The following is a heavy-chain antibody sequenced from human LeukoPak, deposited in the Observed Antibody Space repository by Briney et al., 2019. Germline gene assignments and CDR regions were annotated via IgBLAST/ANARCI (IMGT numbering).Heavy chain of an antibody. J-gene: IGHJ6*02. CDR1: GGSISSYY. V-gene: IGHV4-59*01. Sequence: PSETLSLTCTVSGGSISSYYWSWIRQPPGKGLEWIGYIYYSGSTNYNPSLKSRVTISVDTSKNQFSLKLSSVTAADTAVYYCARVEQQLARLYYYGMDVWGQGTTVTVSS. CDR2: IYYSGST. CDR3: ARVEQQLARLYYYGMDV. D-gene: IGHD6-13*01.